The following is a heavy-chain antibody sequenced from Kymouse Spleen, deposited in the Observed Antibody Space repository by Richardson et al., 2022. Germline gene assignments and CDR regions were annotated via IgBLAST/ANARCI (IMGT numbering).Heavy chain of an antibody. J-gene: IGHJ4*02. CDR2: ISYDGSNK. Sequence: QVQLVESGGGVVQPGRSLRLSCAASGFTFSSYGMHWVRQAPGKGLEWVAVISYDGSNKYYADSVKGRFTISRDNSKNTLYLQMNSLRAEDTAVYYCAKDVGGFGEFPDYWGQGTLVTVSS. V-gene: IGHV3-30*18. CDR1: GFTFSSYG. CDR3: AKDVGGFGEFPDY. D-gene: IGHD3-10*01.